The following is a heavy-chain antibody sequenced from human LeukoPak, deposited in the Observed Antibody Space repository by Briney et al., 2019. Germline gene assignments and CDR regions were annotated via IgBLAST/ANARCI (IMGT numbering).Heavy chain of an antibody. Sequence: TSQTLSLTCTVSGASLSSGSYYWSWIRQPAGKGLEWIGRIYPSGSTNYNPSLKSRVSISLDTSKNQCSLRLTSVTAADTAVYYCARNYFDGSGYFYWGQGTLVTVSS. CDR3: ARNYFDGSGYFY. CDR2: IYPSGST. V-gene: IGHV4-61*02. D-gene: IGHD3-22*01. J-gene: IGHJ4*02. CDR1: GASLSSGSYY.